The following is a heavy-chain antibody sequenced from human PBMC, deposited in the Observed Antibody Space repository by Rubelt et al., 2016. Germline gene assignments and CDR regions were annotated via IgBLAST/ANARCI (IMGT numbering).Heavy chain of an antibody. CDR3: ARVPSSGWDFDY. V-gene: IGHV4-59*01. J-gene: IGHJ4*02. D-gene: IGHD6-19*01. CDR2: IYYSGST. CDR1: GGSISSYY. Sequence: QVQLQESGPGLVKPSETLSLTCTVSGGSISSYYWSWIRQPPGKGLEWIGYIYYSGSTNYNPSLKSRVTISVDTSKNQFSLKLSSVTAADTAVYYCARVPSSGWDFDYWGQGTLVTVSS.